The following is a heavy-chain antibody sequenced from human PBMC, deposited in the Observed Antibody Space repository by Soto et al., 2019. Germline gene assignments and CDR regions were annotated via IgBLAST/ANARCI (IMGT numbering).Heavy chain of an antibody. CDR3: ARFVVGKEMDV. D-gene: IGHD2-21*01. V-gene: IGHV3-48*01. Sequence: PGGSLRLSCAASGFTFSSYSMNWVRQAPGKGLEWVSYISSSSSTIYYADSVKGRFTISRDNAKNSLYLQMNSLRAEDTAVYYCARFVVGKEMDVWGKGTTVTVSS. J-gene: IGHJ6*04. CDR1: GFTFSSYS. CDR2: ISSSSSTI.